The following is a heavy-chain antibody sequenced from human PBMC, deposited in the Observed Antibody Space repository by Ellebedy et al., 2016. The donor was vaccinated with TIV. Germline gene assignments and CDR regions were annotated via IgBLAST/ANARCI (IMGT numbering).Heavy chain of an antibody. V-gene: IGHV3-7*01. CDR2: IKQDGSEK. Sequence: GESLKISCVGSGFMFGSYWMSWVRLTPGKGLEWVANIKQDGSEKYYVDSVKGRFTISRDNAKNSLYLQMNSLRAEDTAVYYCARDGYWGYSGYDLKYGMDVWGQGTTVTASS. CDR3: ARDGYWGYSGYDLKYGMDV. J-gene: IGHJ6*02. CDR1: GFMFGSYW. D-gene: IGHD5-12*01.